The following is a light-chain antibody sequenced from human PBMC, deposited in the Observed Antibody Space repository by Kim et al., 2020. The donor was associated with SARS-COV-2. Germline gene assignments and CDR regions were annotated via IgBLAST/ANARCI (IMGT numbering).Light chain of an antibody. CDR1: ALPKQY. CDR2: KDS. Sequence: SYELTQPPSVSVSPGQTARITCSGDALPKQYAYWYQQKPGQAPVQVIYKDSERPSGIPERFSGSSSGTTVTLTISGVQAEDEADYYCQSADSRRVFGGGT. V-gene: IGLV3-25*03. J-gene: IGLJ2*01. CDR3: QSADSRRV.